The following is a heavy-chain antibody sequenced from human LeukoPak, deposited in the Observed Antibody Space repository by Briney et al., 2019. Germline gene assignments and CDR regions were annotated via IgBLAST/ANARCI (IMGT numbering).Heavy chain of an antibody. CDR1: GDSSYNRIYY. CDR3: AREYTLYRSGWFLDY. CDR2: IDYGGST. J-gene: IGHJ4*02. Sequence: PSETLSLTCTVSGDSSYNRIYYWGWIRQPPGKGLERIGSIDYGGSTYYNPSLKSRATISVDTSKNQFSLKLSSVTAADTAVYYCAREYTLYRSGWFLDYWGQGTVVTVSS. D-gene: IGHD6-19*01. V-gene: IGHV4-39*07.